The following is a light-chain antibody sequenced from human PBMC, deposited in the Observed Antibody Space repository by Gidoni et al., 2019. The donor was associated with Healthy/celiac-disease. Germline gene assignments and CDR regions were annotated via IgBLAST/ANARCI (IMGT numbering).Light chain of an antibody. J-gene: IGKJ4*01. Sequence: DIQMTQSPSSLSASVGDRVTITCQASQDISNYLNWYQQKPGKAPKLLIYDASKLETGVPSRFSGSGSGTEFTFTISSLQPEDIATYDCQQYDNLPPLTFGGGTKVEIK. V-gene: IGKV1-33*01. CDR3: QQYDNLPPLT. CDR2: DAS. CDR1: QDISNY.